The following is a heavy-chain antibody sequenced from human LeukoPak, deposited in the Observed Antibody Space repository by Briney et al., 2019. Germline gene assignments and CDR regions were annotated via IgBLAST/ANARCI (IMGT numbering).Heavy chain of an antibody. CDR2: IYNSGIT. V-gene: IGHV4-4*07. Sequence: SETLSLTCTVSCGSISSYYWSWIRQPAGKGLEWIGRIYNSGITNYNPSLKSRVTMSMDTSMNQFSLKLRSVTAADTAVYYCARDYGDFPAYYFDYWGQGTLVTVSS. D-gene: IGHD4-17*01. J-gene: IGHJ4*02. CDR3: ARDYGDFPAYYFDY. CDR1: CGSISSYY.